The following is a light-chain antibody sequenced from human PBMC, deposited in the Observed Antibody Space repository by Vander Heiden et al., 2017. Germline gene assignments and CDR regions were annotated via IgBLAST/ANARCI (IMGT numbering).Light chain of an antibody. CDR2: YDA. CDR3: AAWDDSLNLWM. CDR1: SSNIAANA. J-gene: IGLJ3*02. V-gene: IGLV1-36*01. Sequence: YVLSQPPVVSRGPRLKVLISCSGGSSNIAANAVIGYQQCPGRAPKLVIYYDALLPSGVSDRFSASKSGTSASLAISVLQSEDEADYYCAAWDDSLNLWMFAGGTRLTVL.